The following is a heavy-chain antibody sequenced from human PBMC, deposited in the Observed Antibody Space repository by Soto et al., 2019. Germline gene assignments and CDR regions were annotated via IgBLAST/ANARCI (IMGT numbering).Heavy chain of an antibody. J-gene: IGHJ6*02. CDR2: IYYSGST. CDR1: GGSISSYY. V-gene: IGHV4-59*08. CDR3: ARQGPYGMDV. Sequence: QVQLQESGPGLVKPSETLSLTCTVSGGSISSYYWSWIRQPPGKGLEWIGYIYYSGSTNYNPSLQSRVTISVDTSKIPSSPKLSSVTAADPAVYYCARQGPYGMDVWGQGTTVTVSS.